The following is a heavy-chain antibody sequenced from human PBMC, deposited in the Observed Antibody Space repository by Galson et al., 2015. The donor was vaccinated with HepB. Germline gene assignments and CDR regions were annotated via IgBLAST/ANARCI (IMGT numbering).Heavy chain of an antibody. CDR1: GFTFSSYS. V-gene: IGHV3-7*01. Sequence: SLRLSCAASGFTFSSYSMSWVRQAPGKGLEWVANIKQDGTERYYVDSVKGRFTISRDNAKNSLYLQINSLRAEDTAVYYCARDDTTNTIFGVVTNYHYYYGLDGWGQGTTVTVSS. D-gene: IGHD3-3*01. CDR2: IKQDGTER. J-gene: IGHJ6*02. CDR3: ARDDTTNTIFGVVTNYHYYYGLDG.